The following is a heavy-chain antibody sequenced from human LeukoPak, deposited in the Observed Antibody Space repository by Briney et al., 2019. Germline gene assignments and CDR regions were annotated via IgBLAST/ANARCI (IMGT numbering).Heavy chain of an antibody. CDR1: GGSISSSSYY. J-gene: IGHJ6*03. CDR3: ARGPYYRYGSENSADPLPAPYYYYYMDV. V-gene: IGHV4-39*07. CDR2: INHSGST. Sequence: PSETLSLTCTVSGGSISSSSYYWGWIRQPPGKGLEWIGEINHSGSTNYNPSLKSRVTISVDTSKNQFSLKLSSVTAADTAVYYCARGPYYRYGSENSADPLPAPYYYYYMDVWGKGTTVTVSS. D-gene: IGHD3-22*01.